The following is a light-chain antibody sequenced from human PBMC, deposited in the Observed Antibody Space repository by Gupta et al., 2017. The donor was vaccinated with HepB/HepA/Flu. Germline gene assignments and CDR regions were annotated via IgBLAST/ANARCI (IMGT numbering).Light chain of an antibody. CDR1: NIGSKS. CDR3: QAWDGNSDQDV. V-gene: IGLV3-21*03. CDR2: DDR. Sequence: SSVLTQPPSVSVAPGKTATITCGENNIGSKSVHWYQQKPGQAPVLVVYDDRDRPSGIPERFSGSNSGNTATLTITRVEAGDEADYYCQAWDGNSDQDVFGTGTKVTVL. J-gene: IGLJ1*01.